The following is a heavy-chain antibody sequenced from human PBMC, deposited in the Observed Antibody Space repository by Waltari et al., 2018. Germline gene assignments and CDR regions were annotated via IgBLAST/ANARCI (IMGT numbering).Heavy chain of an antibody. J-gene: IGHJ4*02. Sequence: QVQLQQWGAGLLKPSETLSLTCAVYGGSFSGYYWSWIRQPPGKGLEWIGEINHSGSTNSNPSLKSRVTISVDTSKNQFSLKLSSVTAADTAVYYCARGSLKVAVAGTALFDYWGQGTLVTVSS. D-gene: IGHD6-19*01. CDR2: INHSGST. V-gene: IGHV4-34*01. CDR1: GGSFSGYY. CDR3: ARGSLKVAVAGTALFDY.